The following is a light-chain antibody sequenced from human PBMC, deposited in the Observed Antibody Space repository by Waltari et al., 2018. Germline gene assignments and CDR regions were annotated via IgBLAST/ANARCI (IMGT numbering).Light chain of an antibody. CDR3: HQRTSWPLT. V-gene: IGKV3-11*01. CDR2: DAS. CDR1: QSVTTS. J-gene: IGKJ4*01. Sequence: IVLTPSPATLSLSPGERATLSCRASQSVTTSLAWYQQKPGQAPRLLIFDASDRATGVPARFSGSGSGTDFTLTISSLEPEDFAVYFCHQRTSWPLTFGGGTQVEFK.